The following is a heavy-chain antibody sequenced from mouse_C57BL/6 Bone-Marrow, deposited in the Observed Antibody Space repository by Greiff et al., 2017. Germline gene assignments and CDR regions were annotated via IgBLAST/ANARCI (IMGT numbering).Heavy chain of an antibody. CDR1: GFTFSDYY. Sequence: EVMLVESEGGLVQPGSSMKLSCTASGFTFSDYYMAWVRQVPEKGLEWVANINYDGSSTYYLDSLKSRFIISRDNAKNILYLQMSSLKSEDTATYYCARERPYYGSAMDYWGQGTSVTVSS. CDR2: INYDGSST. D-gene: IGHD1-1*01. V-gene: IGHV5-16*01. CDR3: ARERPYYGSAMDY. J-gene: IGHJ4*01.